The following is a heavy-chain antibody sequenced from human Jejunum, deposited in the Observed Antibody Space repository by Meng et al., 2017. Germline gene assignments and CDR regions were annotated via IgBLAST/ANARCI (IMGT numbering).Heavy chain of an antibody. V-gene: IGHV3-23*01. CDR1: GFTFNNYA. CDR3: ARDNDRSSHYSHFDY. D-gene: IGHD3-22*01. J-gene: IGHJ4*02. CDR2: MSASGDTA. Sequence: GESLKISCAVSGFTFNNYAMSWVRQAPGKGLEWVSDMSASGDTAYYTDSVQGRFTVSRDNSKNTVYLQMNSLRDEDTAVYYCARDNDRSSHYSHFDYWGQGTLVTVSS.